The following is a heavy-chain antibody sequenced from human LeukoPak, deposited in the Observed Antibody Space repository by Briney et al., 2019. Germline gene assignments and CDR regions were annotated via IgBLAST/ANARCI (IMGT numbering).Heavy chain of an antibody. J-gene: IGHJ4*02. CDR3: ARGAQYYYGSCDY. CDR1: GFTFSSYS. D-gene: IGHD3-10*01. CDR2: ITSSSSYM. Sequence: GGSLRLSCAASGFTFSSYSMNWVRQAPGKGLEWVSSITSSSSYMYYADSVKGRFTISRDNAKNSLYLQMNSLRAEDTAVYYCARGAQYYYGSCDYWGQGTLVTVSS. V-gene: IGHV3-21*04.